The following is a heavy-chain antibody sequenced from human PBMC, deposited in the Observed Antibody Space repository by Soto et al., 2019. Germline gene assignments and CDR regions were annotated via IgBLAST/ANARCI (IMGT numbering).Heavy chain of an antibody. CDR3: ARGRYGDY. CDR1: GYIFTTYG. V-gene: IGHV1-18*01. Sequence: QVHLVQSGAEVKKPGASVKVSCKGSGYIFTTYGITWVRQAPGQGLEWMGSSSAHNGNTNHAHKLQGRVTVTRDTSTSTAYMELRNLRSDDTAVYYCARGRYGDYWGQGALVTVSS. CDR2: SSAHNGNT. D-gene: IGHD1-1*01. J-gene: IGHJ4*02.